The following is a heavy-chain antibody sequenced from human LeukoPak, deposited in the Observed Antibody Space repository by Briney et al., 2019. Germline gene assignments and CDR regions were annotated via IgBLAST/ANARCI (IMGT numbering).Heavy chain of an antibody. Sequence: GGSLRLSCAASGFTFSNYAMSWVRQAPGKGLEWVSAISGSGGSTYYTDSVKGRFTISRDNSKNTLYLQMNSLKTEGTAVYYCTTDRYSYGYFREFDYWGQGTLVTVSS. J-gene: IGHJ4*02. V-gene: IGHV3-23*01. CDR3: TTDRYSYGYFREFDY. CDR2: ISGSGGST. D-gene: IGHD5-18*01. CDR1: GFTFSNYA.